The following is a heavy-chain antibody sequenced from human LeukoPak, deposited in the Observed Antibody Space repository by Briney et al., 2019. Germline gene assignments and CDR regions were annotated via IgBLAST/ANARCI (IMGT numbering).Heavy chain of an antibody. V-gene: IGHV4-34*01. Sequence: SETLSLTCAVYGGSFSGYYWSWIRQPPGKGLEWIGEINHSGSTNYNPSLKSRVTISVDTSKNQFSLKLSSVTAADTAVYYCARRSDSGYYFDYWGQGTLVTVSS. J-gene: IGHJ4*02. CDR3: ARRSDSGYYFDY. D-gene: IGHD1-26*01. CDR2: INHSGST. CDR1: GGSFSGYY.